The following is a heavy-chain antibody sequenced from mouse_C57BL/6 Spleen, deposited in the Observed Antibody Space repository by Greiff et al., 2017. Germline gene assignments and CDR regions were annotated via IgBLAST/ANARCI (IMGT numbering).Heavy chain of an antibody. J-gene: IGHJ3*01. D-gene: IGHD4-1*01. CDR3: TRDFSLGRGAWFAY. V-gene: IGHV5-9-1*02. CDR2: ISSGGDYI. Sequence: EVQGVESGEGLVKPGGSLKLSCAASGFTFSSYAMSWVRQTPEKRLEWVAYISSGGDYIYYADTVKGRFTISRDNARNTLYLQMSSLKSEDTAMYYCTRDFSLGRGAWFAYWGQGTLVTVSA. CDR1: GFTFSSYA.